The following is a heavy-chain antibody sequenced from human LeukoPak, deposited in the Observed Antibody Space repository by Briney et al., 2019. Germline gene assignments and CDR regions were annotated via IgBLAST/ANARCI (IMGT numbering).Heavy chain of an antibody. V-gene: IGHV1-18*01. D-gene: IGHD5-12*01. CDR1: GYIFTSYG. Sequence: ASVKVSCKASGYIFTSYGISWMRQAPGQGLEWTGWISGYNGHTKYAQKLQGRVTMTTDTATSTAYMDLRSLRSDDTAVYFCARERGRGYDEWGQGTLVTVSS. CDR3: ARERGRGYDE. J-gene: IGHJ4*02. CDR2: ISGYNGHT.